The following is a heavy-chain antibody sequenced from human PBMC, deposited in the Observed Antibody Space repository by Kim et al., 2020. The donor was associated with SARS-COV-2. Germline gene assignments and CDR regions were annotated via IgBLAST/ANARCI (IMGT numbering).Heavy chain of an antibody. V-gene: IGHV3-9*01. CDR3: AKGEHGAGSYIFRSIYG. Sequence: GGSLRLSCAASGFTFDNYAMHWVRQAPGKGLEWVAGIRWNSGSICYADFVKGRFTISRDNAKNSLYLQMNSLRTEDTALYYCAKGEHGAGSYIFRSIYG. CDR2: IRWNSGSI. CDR1: GFTFDNYA. J-gene: IGHJ6*01. D-gene: IGHD3-10*01.